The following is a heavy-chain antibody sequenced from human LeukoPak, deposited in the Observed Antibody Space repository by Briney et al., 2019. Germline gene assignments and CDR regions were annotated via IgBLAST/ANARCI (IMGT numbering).Heavy chain of an antibody. CDR3: ARDDQGADAFDI. J-gene: IGHJ3*02. Sequence: GGSLRLSCAASGFTFSSYSLNWVRQAPGKGLEWVSYISSSSSTIYYADSVKGRFTISRDNAKNSLYLQMNSLRAEDTAVYYCARDDQGADAFDIWGQGTMVTVSS. V-gene: IGHV3-48*01. CDR1: GFTFSSYS. D-gene: IGHD3-16*01. CDR2: ISSSSSTI.